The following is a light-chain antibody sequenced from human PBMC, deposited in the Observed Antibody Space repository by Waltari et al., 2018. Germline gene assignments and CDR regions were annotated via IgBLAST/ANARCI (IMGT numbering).Light chain of an antibody. J-gene: IGLJ3*02. V-gene: IGLV2-14*03. CDR2: DVT. CDR1: SSDIGGYNY. Sequence: QSALAQPASVSGIPGQSISISCTGTSSDIGGYNYVSWYQQHSGKDPKVILYDVTYPPSGISNRFSGSKSGNTASLTIYGLQAEDEAYYYCSSYTSNISWVFGGGTKLTVL. CDR3: SSYTSNISWV.